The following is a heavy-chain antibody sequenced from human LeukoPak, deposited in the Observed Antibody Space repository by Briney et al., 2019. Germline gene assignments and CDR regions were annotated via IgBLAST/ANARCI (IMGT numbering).Heavy chain of an antibody. CDR3: ATFGGVYYFDY. CDR1: GGSFSGYY. CDR2: INHSGST. D-gene: IGHD3-16*01. Sequence: SETLSLTCAVYGGSFSGYYWSWIRQPPGKGLEWIGEINHSGSTNYNPSLKSRVTISADTSKNQFSLKLSSVTAADTAVYYCATFGGVYYFDYWGQGTLVTVSS. J-gene: IGHJ4*02. V-gene: IGHV4-34*01.